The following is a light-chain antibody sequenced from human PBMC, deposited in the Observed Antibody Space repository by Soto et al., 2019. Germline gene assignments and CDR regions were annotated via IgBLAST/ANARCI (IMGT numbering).Light chain of an antibody. V-gene: IGKV3-15*01. CDR3: QQYDNWPPKT. CDR1: QRVRNN. CDR2: DAT. Sequence: EVVMTQSPATLSVSPGERATLSCKASQRVRNNLVWYQQKPGQAPSPIIYDATTRATGIPVRFSGSGSGTEFTLTISSLQSEDVGVNYCQQYDNWPPKTFGGGTKVEVK. J-gene: IGKJ4*01.